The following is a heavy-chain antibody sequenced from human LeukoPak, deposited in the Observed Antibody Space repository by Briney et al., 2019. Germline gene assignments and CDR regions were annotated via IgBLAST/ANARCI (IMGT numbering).Heavy chain of an antibody. CDR3: ARGPGSSWYDQENEFDY. D-gene: IGHD6-13*01. V-gene: IGHV3-21*01. CDR1: GFTFSSYS. CDR2: ISSSSSYI. Sequence: GGSLRLSCAASGFTFSSYSMNWVRQAPGKGLEWVSSISSSSSYIYYADSVKGRFTISRDNAKNSLYLQMNSLRAEDTAVYYCARGPGSSWYDQENEFDYWGQGTLVTVSS. J-gene: IGHJ4*02.